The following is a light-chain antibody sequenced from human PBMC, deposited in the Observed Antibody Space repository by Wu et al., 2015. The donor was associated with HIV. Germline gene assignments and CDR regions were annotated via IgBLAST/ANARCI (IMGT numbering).Light chain of an antibody. Sequence: VLTQPPGTLSLSPGESATLFCKVSQSGNSLTWIQKRRGQAPRLLIYDSSRRASGVPDRFIGSGSGTDFSLTIKNVIREDFAVYFCQQFEFFGLGTAL. V-gene: IGKV3-11*01. CDR1: QSGNS. CDR3: QQFEF. CDR2: DSS. J-gene: IGKJ2*01.